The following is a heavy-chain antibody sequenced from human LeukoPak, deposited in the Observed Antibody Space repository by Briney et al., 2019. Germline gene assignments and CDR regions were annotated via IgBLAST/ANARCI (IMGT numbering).Heavy chain of an antibody. J-gene: IGHJ3*02. CDR3: ARVDRAVAGIPSLDWAFDI. D-gene: IGHD6-19*01. CDR2: MYYSGST. V-gene: IGHV4-59*08. Sequence: PSETLSLTCTVSGGSISSYYWSWIRQPPGKGLEWIGYMYYSGSTNYNPSLKSRVTISVDTSKNKFSLKLSFVTAADTAVYYCARVDRAVAGIPSLDWAFDIWGQGTMVTVSS. CDR1: GGSISSYY.